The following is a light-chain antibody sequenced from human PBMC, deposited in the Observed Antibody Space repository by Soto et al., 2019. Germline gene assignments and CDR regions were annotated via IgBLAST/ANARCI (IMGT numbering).Light chain of an antibody. CDR1: QGVSNY. Sequence: DIQITQSPSSLSASVGDRVTITCRASQGVSNYLAWYQQKPGKVPKILIHAASTLQSGVPSRFSGSGSGTDFTLTISRLQPEDFETYYCQKYDSDPYTFGQGTRLEIK. CDR2: AAS. J-gene: IGKJ5*01. CDR3: QKYDSDPYT. V-gene: IGKV1-27*01.